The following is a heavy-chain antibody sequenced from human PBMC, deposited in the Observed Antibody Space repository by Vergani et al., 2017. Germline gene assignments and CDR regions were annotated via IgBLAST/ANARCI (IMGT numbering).Heavy chain of an antibody. V-gene: IGHV5-51*01. Sequence: EKQLVQSGSETKKPGESLKISCQAFGYIFSNFWIGWVRQRPGRGLEWMGIIYPGDSEVKSNPTFRGQVIFSVDTSVNTAYLQWRSLQAPDTATYFCASGGHGSENGGALQLWGQGTNITVSS. CDR3: ASGGHGSENGGALQL. CDR2: IYPGDSEV. D-gene: IGHD3-10*01. CDR1: GYIFSNFW. J-gene: IGHJ3*01.